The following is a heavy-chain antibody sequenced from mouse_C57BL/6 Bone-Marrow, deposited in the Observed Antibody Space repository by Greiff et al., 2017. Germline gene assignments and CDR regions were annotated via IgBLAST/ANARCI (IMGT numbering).Heavy chain of an antibody. Sequence: VQLQQSGPELVKPGASVKISCKASGYSFTGYYMNWVKQSPEKSLEWIGEINPSTGGTTYNQKFKAKATLTVDKSSSTAYMQLKSLTSEDSAVYYCARSTTVVEGFAYWGQGTLVTVSA. D-gene: IGHD1-1*01. CDR2: INPSTGGT. V-gene: IGHV1-42*01. CDR1: GYSFTGYY. J-gene: IGHJ3*01. CDR3: ARSTTVVEGFAY.